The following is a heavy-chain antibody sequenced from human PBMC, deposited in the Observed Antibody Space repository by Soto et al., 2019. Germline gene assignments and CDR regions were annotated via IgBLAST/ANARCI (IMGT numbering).Heavy chain of an antibody. CDR1: GGSISSYY. D-gene: IGHD2-15*01. Sequence: PSETLSLTCTVSGGSISSYYWSWIRQPPGKGLEWIGYICYSGSTNYNPSLKSRVTISVDTSKNQFSLKLSSVAAADTAVDYCAKDPDNGMDVWGQGTTVTVSS. CDR3: AKDPDNGMDV. V-gene: IGHV4-59*01. CDR2: ICYSGST. J-gene: IGHJ6*02.